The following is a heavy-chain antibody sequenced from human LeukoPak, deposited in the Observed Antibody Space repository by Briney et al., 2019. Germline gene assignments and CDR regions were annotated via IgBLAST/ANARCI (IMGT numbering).Heavy chain of an antibody. CDR2: IYHSGST. V-gene: IGHV4-38-2*01. Sequence: PSKTLSLTCAVSGYSISSGYYCGWIRQPPGKGLEWIGSIYHSGSTYYNPSLKSRVTISVDTTKNQFSLKLSSVTAADTAVYYCARRGSAAGTGFDYWGQGTLVTVSS. CDR3: ARRGSAAGTGFDY. J-gene: IGHJ4*02. D-gene: IGHD6-13*01. CDR1: GYSISSGYY.